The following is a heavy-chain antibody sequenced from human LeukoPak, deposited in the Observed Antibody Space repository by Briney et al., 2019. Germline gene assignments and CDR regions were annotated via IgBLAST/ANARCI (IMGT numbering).Heavy chain of an antibody. D-gene: IGHD6-19*01. CDR3: ARDWNSSGYYWAS. CDR1: GGSISSSSYY. V-gene: IGHV4-39*02. CDR2: IYYSGST. J-gene: IGHJ4*02. Sequence: SETLSLTCTVSGGSISSSSYYWGWIRQPPGKGLEWIGSIYYSGSTYYNPSLKSRVTISVDTSKNQFSLKLSSVTAADTAVYYCARDWNSSGYYWASWGQGTPVTVSS.